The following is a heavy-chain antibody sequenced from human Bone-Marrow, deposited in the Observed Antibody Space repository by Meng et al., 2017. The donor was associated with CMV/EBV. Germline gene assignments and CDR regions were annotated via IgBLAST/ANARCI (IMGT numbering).Heavy chain of an antibody. V-gene: IGHV1-69*10. CDR3: ARVGYCSSTSCPNDY. Sequence: SVKLSCKASGGTFSSYAISWVRQAPGQGLEWMGGIIPILGIANYAQKFQGRVTITADKSTSTAYMELSSLRSEDTAVYYCARVGYCSSTSCPNDYWGQGTLVTVSS. J-gene: IGHJ4*02. CDR1: GGTFSSYA. CDR2: IIPILGIA. D-gene: IGHD2-2*01.